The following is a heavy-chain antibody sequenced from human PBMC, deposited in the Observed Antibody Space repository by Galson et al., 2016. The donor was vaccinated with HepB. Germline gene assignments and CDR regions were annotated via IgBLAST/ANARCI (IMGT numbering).Heavy chain of an antibody. D-gene: IGHD6-19*01. J-gene: IGHJ5*02. CDR1: GFRFDYIG. V-gene: IGHV3-20*04. Sequence: SLRLSCAASGFRFDYIGMGWLRQAPGKGLEWVSGINWSGDTTGYADSAKGRFTISRDNAKNSLFLQMNSLRAEDTAFYYCARGGATPGQWLDNWFDPWGQGTLVSVSS. CDR2: INWSGDTT. CDR3: ARGGATPGQWLDNWFDP.